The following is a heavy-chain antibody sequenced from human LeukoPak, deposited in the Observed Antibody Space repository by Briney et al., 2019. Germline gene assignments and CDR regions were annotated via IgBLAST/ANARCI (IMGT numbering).Heavy chain of an antibody. D-gene: IGHD4-23*01. J-gene: IGHJ3*02. V-gene: IGHV4-59*02. CDR2: TYYSGST. Sequence: SETLSLTCTVSGGSVSGYYWSWIRQPPGKGLEWIGFTYYSGSTNYSPSLKSRVTISVDTSKNQLSLKLSSVTAADTAVYYCARSSSALVTLDIWGQGTLVTVSS. CDR1: GGSVSGYY. CDR3: ARSSSALVTLDI.